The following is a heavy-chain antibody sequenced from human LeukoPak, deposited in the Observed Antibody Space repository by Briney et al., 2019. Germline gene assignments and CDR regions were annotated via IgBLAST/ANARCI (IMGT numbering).Heavy chain of an antibody. V-gene: IGHV1-69*04. CDR1: GGTFSSYA. CDR2: IIPILGIA. CDR3: ARDGAHTGYSYGYTGNWFDP. D-gene: IGHD5-18*01. J-gene: IGHJ5*02. Sequence: SVKVSCKASGGTFSSYATSWVRQAPGQGLEWMGRIIPILGIANYAQKFQGRVTITADKSTSTAYMELSSLRSEDTAVYYCARDGAHTGYSYGYTGNWFDPWGQGTLVTVSS.